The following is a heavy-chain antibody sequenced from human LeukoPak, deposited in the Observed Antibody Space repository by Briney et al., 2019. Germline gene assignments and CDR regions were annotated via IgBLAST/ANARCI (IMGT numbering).Heavy chain of an antibody. Sequence: PGGSLRLSCAASGFTFNSYAMSWVRQAPGKGLEWVSVIGGSNGITFYVGSVKGRFTISRDNSKNTLYLQMDSLRAEDTALYYCAKDFVRYNIQFDYWGQGALVTVSS. CDR2: IGGSNGIT. D-gene: IGHD1-14*01. CDR3: AKDFVRYNIQFDY. V-gene: IGHV3-23*01. CDR1: GFTFNSYA. J-gene: IGHJ4*02.